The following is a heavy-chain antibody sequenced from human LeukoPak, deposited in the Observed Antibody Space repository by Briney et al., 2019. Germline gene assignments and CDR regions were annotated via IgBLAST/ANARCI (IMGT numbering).Heavy chain of an antibody. V-gene: IGHV4-34*01. D-gene: IGHD3-22*01. CDR3: ARDRFRDSSGLFDY. J-gene: IGHJ4*02. Sequence: KTSETLSLTCAVYGGSFSGYYWSWIRQPPGKGLEWIGEINHSGSTNYNPSLKSRVTISVDTSKNQFSLKLSSVTAADTAVYYCARDRFRDSSGLFDYWGQGTLVTVSS. CDR2: INHSGST. CDR1: GGSFSGYY.